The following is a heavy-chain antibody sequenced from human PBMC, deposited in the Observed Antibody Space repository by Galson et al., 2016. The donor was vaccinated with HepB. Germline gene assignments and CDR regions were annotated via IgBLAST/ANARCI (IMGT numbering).Heavy chain of an antibody. V-gene: IGHV4-59*13. CDR3: ARERREDYYDYWSGFNY. CDR1: GGSIDYYY. D-gene: IGHD3-3*01. Sequence: SETLSLTCTVSGGSIDYYYWSWIRQPPGGGLEWIGYIYYSGRAHYNPSLQSRVTMSVDTSNNVFSLKMTSVTAADTAIYYCARERREDYYDYWSGFNYWGQGTPVTVSS. CDR2: IYYSGRA. J-gene: IGHJ4*02.